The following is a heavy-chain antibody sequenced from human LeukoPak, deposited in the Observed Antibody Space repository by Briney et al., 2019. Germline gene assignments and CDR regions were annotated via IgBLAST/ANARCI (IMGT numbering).Heavy chain of an antibody. V-gene: IGHV3-23*01. J-gene: IGHJ4*02. CDR2: IGGGGDST. CDR3: AKFISARDYGHFSGRLFDY. Sequence: GGSLRLSCAASGFTLSSYGMSWVRQAPGKGLEWVSGIGGGGDSTYYADSVKDRFTLSRDNSKNTLYLQMNSLTAEDTAVYYCAKFISARDYGHFSGRLFDYWGQGTLVTVSS. CDR1: GFTLSSYG. D-gene: IGHD4/OR15-4a*01.